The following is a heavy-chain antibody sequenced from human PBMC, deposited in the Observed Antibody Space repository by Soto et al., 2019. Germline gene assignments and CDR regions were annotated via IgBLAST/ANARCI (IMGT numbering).Heavy chain of an antibody. CDR2: ISWNGATM. CDR3: AKDNGGYYDSSGNFEY. J-gene: IGHJ4*02. V-gene: IGHV3-9*01. D-gene: IGHD3-22*01. CDR1: GFTFDDFA. Sequence: EVQLVESGGGLVQPGRSLRLSCAASGFTFDDFAMHWVRQAPGKGLEWVSGISWNGATMGYGDSVSGRFTISRDNTKNSLYLHMNSLKPEDTALYYCAKDNGGYYDSSGNFEYWGQGTLVTVSS.